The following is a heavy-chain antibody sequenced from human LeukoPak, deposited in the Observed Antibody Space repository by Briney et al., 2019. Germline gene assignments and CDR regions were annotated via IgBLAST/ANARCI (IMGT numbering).Heavy chain of an antibody. CDR2: IYYSGST. CDR3: ARAIYYYDSSGYYGFFDY. CDR1: GGSISSGDYY. J-gene: IGHJ4*02. V-gene: IGHV4-30-4*01. D-gene: IGHD3-22*01. Sequence: SETLSLTCTVSGGSISSGDYYWSWIRQPPGKGLEWIGYIYYSGSTYYNPSLKSRVTISVDTSKNQFSLKLSSVTAADTAVYYCARAIYYYDSSGYYGFFDYWGQGTLVTVSS.